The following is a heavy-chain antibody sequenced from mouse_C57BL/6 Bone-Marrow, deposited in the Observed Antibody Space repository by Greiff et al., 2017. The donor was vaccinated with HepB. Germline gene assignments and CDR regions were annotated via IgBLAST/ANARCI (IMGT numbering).Heavy chain of an antibody. CDR1: GFTFNTYA. CDR3: VRHGLHWYFDV. CDR2: IRSKSSNYAT. J-gene: IGHJ1*03. D-gene: IGHD3-1*01. V-gene: IGHV10-3*01. Sequence: GGGLVQPKGSLKLSCAASGFTFNTYAMHWVRQAPGKGLEWVARIRSKSSNYATYYDDSVKDRFTISRDDSQSMLYLQMNNLKTEDTDMYYGVRHGLHWYFDVWGTGTTVTVSS.